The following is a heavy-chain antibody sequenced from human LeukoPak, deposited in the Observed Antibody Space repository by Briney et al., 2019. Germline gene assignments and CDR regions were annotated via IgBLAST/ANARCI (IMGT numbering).Heavy chain of an antibody. CDR2: IYHSGST. CDR1: VGSISSSNW. J-gene: IGHJ6*02. CDR3: ARDRLSGSSCYYYYGMDV. V-gene: IGHV4-4*02. D-gene: IGHD1-26*01. Sequence: PSGTLSLTCAVSVGSISSSNWWRWVRQPPGKGLEWIGEIYHSGSTNYNPSLKSRVTISVDKSKNQFSLKLSSVTAADTAVYYCARDRLSGSSCYYYYGMDVWGQGTTVTVSS.